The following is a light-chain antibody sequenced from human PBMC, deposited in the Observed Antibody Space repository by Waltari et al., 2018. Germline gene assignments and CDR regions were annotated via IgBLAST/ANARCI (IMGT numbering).Light chain of an antibody. CDR1: SGHSSYA. CDR3: QNWGTAIHCV. J-gene: IGLJ3*02. V-gene: IGLV4-69*01. Sequence: QLVLTQSPSASAALGASVKLTCTLRSGHSSYAISWHQQQQEKGPRYLMKLSSDGSHSKADGIPVSFPGSTCGADRYLIMPSLQSEDEADNYGQNWGTAIHCVLGGGPKQPVL. CDR2: LSSDGSH.